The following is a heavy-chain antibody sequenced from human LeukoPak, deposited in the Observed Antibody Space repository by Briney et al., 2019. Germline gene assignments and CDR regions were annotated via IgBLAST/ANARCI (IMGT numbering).Heavy chain of an antibody. CDR1: GFTFSSHE. V-gene: IGHV3-48*03. Sequence: GGSLRLSCAASGFTFSSHEMNWVRQAPGKGLEWVSYISGSASTIYYADSVKGRFTISRDNAKNSLYLQMNSLRAEDTAVYYCARGAGQLDYWGRGTLVTVSS. CDR3: ARGAGQLDY. CDR2: ISGSASTI. J-gene: IGHJ4*02. D-gene: IGHD6-19*01.